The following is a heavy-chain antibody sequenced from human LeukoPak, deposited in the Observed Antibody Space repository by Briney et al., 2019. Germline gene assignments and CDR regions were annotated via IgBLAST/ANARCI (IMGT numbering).Heavy chain of an antibody. CDR3: AKAADKYCSGGSCYGTDY. CDR1: GFTFDDYT. J-gene: IGHJ4*02. V-gene: IGHV3-43*01. D-gene: IGHD2-15*01. CDR2: ISWDGGST. Sequence: QAGGSLRLSCAASGFTFDDYTMHWVRQAPGKGLEWVSLISWDGGSTYYADSVKGRFTISRDNSKNSLYLQMNSLRTEDTALYYCAKAADKYCSGGSCYGTDYWGQGTLVTVSS.